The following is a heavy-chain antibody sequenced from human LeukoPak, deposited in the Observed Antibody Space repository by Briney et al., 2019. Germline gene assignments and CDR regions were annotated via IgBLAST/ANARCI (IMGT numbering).Heavy chain of an antibody. D-gene: IGHD6-6*01. Sequence: GGSLRLSCAASGFTFSNYWMSWVRQAPGKGLEWVSGISGSGGSTYSADSVKGRFTISRDNSKNTLYLQMDSLRAEDTAVYYCAKDLSSSSPYYFDYWGQGTLVTVSS. J-gene: IGHJ4*02. CDR2: ISGSGGST. CDR1: GFTFSNYW. V-gene: IGHV3-23*01. CDR3: AKDLSSSSPYYFDY.